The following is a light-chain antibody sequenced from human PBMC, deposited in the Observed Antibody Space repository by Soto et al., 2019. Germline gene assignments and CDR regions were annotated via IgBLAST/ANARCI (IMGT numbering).Light chain of an antibody. CDR2: KAS. J-gene: IGKJ1*01. CDR3: QQYTRDSLT. V-gene: IGKV1-5*03. CDR1: QSSSSW. Sequence: DIQMTQSPATLSASVGDRVTITCRASQSSSSWVDWDQQKPGKAPKLLSDKASRLERGGPSRFSGGGSGTDFTLTISSLQPDAFATYSCQQYTRDSLTFGQGTNVEIK.